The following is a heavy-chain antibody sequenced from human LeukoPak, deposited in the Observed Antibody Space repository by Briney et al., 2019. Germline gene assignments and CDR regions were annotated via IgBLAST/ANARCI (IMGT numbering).Heavy chain of an antibody. J-gene: IGHJ4*02. CDR3: ARDSVAGTFDY. D-gene: IGHD6-19*01. V-gene: IGHV4-34*01. Sequence: SETLPLTCAVYGGSFSGYYWSWIRQPPGKGLEWIGEINHSGSTNYNPSLKSRVTISVDTSKNQFSLKLSSVTAADTAVCYCARDSVAGTFDYWGQGTLVTVSS. CDR2: INHSGST. CDR1: GGSFSGYY.